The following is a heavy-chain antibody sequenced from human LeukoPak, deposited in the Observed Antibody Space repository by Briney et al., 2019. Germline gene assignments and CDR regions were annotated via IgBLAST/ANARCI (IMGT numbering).Heavy chain of an antibody. V-gene: IGHV3-30*02. CDR2: IRYDGSNK. J-gene: IGHJ4*02. CDR3: AKDERYSYGLGGY. CDR1: GFTFSSYG. D-gene: IGHD5-18*01. Sequence: GGSLRLSCPASGFTFSSYGMHWVRQAPGKGLEWVAFIRYDGSNKYYADSVKGRFTISRDNSKNTLYLQMNSLRAEDTAVYYCAKDERYSYGLGGYWGQGTLVTVSS.